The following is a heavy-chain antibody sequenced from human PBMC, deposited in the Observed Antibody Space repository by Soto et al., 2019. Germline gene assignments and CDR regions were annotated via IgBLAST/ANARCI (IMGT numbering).Heavy chain of an antibody. CDR3: AKVSEVAYSGYDRPFDY. CDR1: GFTFSSYA. Sequence: PGGSLRLSCAASGFTFSSYAMSWVRQAPGKGLEWVSAISGSGGSTYYADSVKGRFTISRDNSKNTLYLQMNSLRAEDTAVYYCAKVSEVAYSGYDRPFDYWGQGTLVTVSS. D-gene: IGHD5-12*01. J-gene: IGHJ4*02. CDR2: ISGSGGST. V-gene: IGHV3-23*01.